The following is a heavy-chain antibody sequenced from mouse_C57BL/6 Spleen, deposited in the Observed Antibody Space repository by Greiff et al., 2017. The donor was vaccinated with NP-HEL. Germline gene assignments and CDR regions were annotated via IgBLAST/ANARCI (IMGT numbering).Heavy chain of an antibody. V-gene: IGHV1-18*01. CDR3: ARYYDGFAY. Sequence: VQLQQSGPELVKPGASVKIPCKASGYTFTDYNMDWVKQSHGKSLEWIGAINPNNGGTIYNQKFKGKATLTVDKSSSTAYMELRSLTSEDTAVYYCARYYDGFAYWGQGTLVTVSA. J-gene: IGHJ3*01. CDR2: INPNNGGT. D-gene: IGHD2-4*01. CDR1: GYTFTDYN.